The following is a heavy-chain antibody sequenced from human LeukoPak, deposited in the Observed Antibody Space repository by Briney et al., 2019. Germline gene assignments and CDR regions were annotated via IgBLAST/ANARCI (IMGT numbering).Heavy chain of an antibody. J-gene: IGHJ5*02. Sequence: GGSLRLSCAASGFTFSSYGMHWVRQAPGKGLEWVAVISYDGSNKYYADSVKGRFTISRDNSKNTLYLRMNSLRAEDTAVYYCAKDRGGASEFDPWGQGTLVTVSS. CDR3: AKDRGGASEFDP. CDR1: GFTFSSYG. CDR2: ISYDGSNK. D-gene: IGHD3-16*01. V-gene: IGHV3-30*18.